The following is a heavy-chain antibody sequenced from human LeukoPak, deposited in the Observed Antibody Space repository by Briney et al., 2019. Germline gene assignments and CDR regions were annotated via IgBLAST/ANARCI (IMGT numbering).Heavy chain of an antibody. CDR1: GFTFSSYW. Sequence: GGSLRLSCAASGFTFSSYWMSWVRQAPGKGLEWVANIKQDGSEKYYVDSVKGRFTISRDNAKNSLYLQMNSLRAEDTAVYYCAREFRLKWLRLVFHDAFDIWGQGTMVTVSS. V-gene: IGHV3-7*01. D-gene: IGHD5-12*01. J-gene: IGHJ3*02. CDR2: IKQDGSEK. CDR3: AREFRLKWLRLVFHDAFDI.